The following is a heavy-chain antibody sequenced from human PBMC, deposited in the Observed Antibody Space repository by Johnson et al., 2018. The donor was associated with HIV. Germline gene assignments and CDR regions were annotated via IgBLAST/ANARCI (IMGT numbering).Heavy chain of an antibody. CDR1: GFTFDDYG. CDR2: LYSGGNT. J-gene: IGHJ3*01. V-gene: IGHV3-66*01. D-gene: IGHD6-13*01. CDR3: ARDGESQQLPLGDALDV. Sequence: VQLVESGGGLVEPGGSLRLSCAASGFTFDDYGMSWVRQAPGKGLEWVSVLYSGGNTYYADSVRGRFTISRDTSKNTLYLQMSSLKVEDTALYYCARDGESQQLPLGDALDVWGRGTMVIVSS.